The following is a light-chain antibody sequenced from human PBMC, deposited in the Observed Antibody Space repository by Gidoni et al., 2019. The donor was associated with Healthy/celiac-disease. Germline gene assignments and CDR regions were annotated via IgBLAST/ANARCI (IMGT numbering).Light chain of an antibody. J-gene: IGKJ1*01. CDR1: QSISSW. V-gene: IGKV1-5*03. CDR3: QQYNSQPWT. Sequence: DIQMTQSPSTLSASVGDRVTITCRDSQSISSWLAWYQQKPGKAPKLLIYKASSLESGVPSRFSGSGSGTEFTLTISSLQPDDFATYYCQQYNSQPWTFGQGTKVEIK. CDR2: KAS.